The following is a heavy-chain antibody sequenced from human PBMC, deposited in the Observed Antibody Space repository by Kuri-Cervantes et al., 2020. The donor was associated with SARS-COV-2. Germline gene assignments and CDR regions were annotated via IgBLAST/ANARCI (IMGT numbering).Heavy chain of an antibody. D-gene: IGHD3-9*01. V-gene: IGHV4-38-2*01. Sequence: ESLKISCAASGFTFSDYYMSWIRQAPGKGLEWIGSIYYSGSTYYNPSLKSRVTISVDTSKNQFSLKLSSVTAADTAVYYCQTLSLRYFDWLLSRLDDYWGQGTLVTVSS. CDR3: QTLSLRYFDWLLSRLDDY. J-gene: IGHJ4*02. CDR2: IYYSGST. CDR1: GFTFSDYY.